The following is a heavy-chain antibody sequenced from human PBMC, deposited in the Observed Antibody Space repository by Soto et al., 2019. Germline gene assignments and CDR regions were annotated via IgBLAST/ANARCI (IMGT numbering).Heavy chain of an antibody. CDR2: ISASGDIT. CDR1: GFTFTTYA. V-gene: IGHV3-23*01. Sequence: EVQLLESVGGLIQPGGSLRLSCAASGFTFTTYAMRWVRQAPGKGLEWVSAISASGDITYYADSVKGRFTISRDSSKNTLYLQMTALRAEYTAIYYCAKDSNSIPWGANHWGQRTLVTVSS. D-gene: IGHD7-27*01. CDR3: AKDSNSIPWGANH. J-gene: IGHJ5*02.